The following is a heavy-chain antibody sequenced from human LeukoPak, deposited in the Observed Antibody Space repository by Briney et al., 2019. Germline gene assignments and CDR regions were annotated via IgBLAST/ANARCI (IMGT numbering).Heavy chain of an antibody. J-gene: IGHJ4*02. Sequence: PGGSLRLSCAASGFTFSSYWMSWVRQAPGKGLEWVANIKQDGSEKYYVDSVKGRFTISRDNAKNSLYLQMNSLRAEDTAVYYCARDRLRYYYDSSGYGPPLDYWGQGTLVTVSS. CDR1: GFTFSSYW. CDR2: IKQDGSEK. V-gene: IGHV3-7*01. D-gene: IGHD3-22*01. CDR3: ARDRLRYYYDSSGYGPPLDY.